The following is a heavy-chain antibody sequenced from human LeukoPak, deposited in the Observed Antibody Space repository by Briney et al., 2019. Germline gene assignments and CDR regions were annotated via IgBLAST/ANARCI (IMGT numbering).Heavy chain of an antibody. J-gene: IGHJ3*02. D-gene: IGHD3-9*01. CDR2: INHSGST. V-gene: IGHV4-34*01. Sequence: SETLSLTCAVYGGSFSGYYWSWIRQPPGKGLEWIGEINHSGSTNYNPSLKSRVTISVDTSKNQFSLKLSSVTAADTAVYYCARPMTGYNAFDIWGQGTAVTVSS. CDR1: GGSFSGYY. CDR3: ARPMTGYNAFDI.